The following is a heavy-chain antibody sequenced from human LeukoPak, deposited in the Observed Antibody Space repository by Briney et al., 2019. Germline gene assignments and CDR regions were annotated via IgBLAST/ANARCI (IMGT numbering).Heavy chain of an antibody. CDR1: GYTFTGYY. CDR3: ARHYYDRSGYCYRYNWFDP. J-gene: IGHJ5*02. CDR2: INPNSGGT. V-gene: IGHV1-2*02. D-gene: IGHD3-22*01. Sequence: ASVKVSCKASGYTFTGYYMHWVRQAPGQGLEWMGWINPNSGGTNYAQKFQGRVTMTRDTSISTAYMELSRLRSDDTAVYYCARHYYDRSGYCYRYNWFDPWGQGTLVTVSS.